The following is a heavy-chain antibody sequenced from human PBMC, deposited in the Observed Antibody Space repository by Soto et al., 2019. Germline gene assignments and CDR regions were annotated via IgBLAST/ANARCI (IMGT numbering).Heavy chain of an antibody. CDR3: ARRRITRVRGDPYRLDV. V-gene: IGHV4-34*01. Sequence: SETLSLTCAVYGGSFSGYYWSWIRQPPGKGLEWIGEINHSGSTNYNPSLKSRVTISVDTSKNQFSLKLSSVTAADTAVYYCARRRITRVRGDPYRLDVWGQGTSVTGS. CDR2: INHSGST. CDR1: GGSFSGYY. D-gene: IGHD3-10*01. J-gene: IGHJ6*02.